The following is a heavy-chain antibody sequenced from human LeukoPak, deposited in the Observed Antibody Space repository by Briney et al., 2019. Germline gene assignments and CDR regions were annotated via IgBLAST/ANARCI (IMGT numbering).Heavy chain of an antibody. CDR1: GGSFSGYC. V-gene: IGHV4-34*01. D-gene: IGHD2-15*01. Sequence: SETLSLTCAVYGGSFSGYCWTWVRQPPRKGLEWIGEINHSGGIIYNPSLESRVTMSLDTAKNQFSLKPSSVTAADTAVYFCARGAGTPFRYFYYLDVWGKGTTVTVSS. J-gene: IGHJ6*03. CDR2: INHSGGI. CDR3: ARGAGTPFRYFYYLDV.